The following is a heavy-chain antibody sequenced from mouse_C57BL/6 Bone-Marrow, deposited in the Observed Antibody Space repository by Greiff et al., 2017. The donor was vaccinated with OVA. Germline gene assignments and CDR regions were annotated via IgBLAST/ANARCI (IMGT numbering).Heavy chain of an antibody. CDR2: SRNKANDYTT. Sequence: EVKVVESGGGLVQSGRSLRLSCATSGFTFSDFYMEWVRQAPGKGLEWIAASRNKANDYTTEYSASVKGRFIVSRDTSQSILYLQMKALRAEDTSIYYGARYAYGSSYDWYFDVWGTGTTVTVSS. CDR3: ARYAYGSSYDWYFDV. CDR1: GFTFSDFY. V-gene: IGHV7-1*01. D-gene: IGHD1-1*01. J-gene: IGHJ1*03.